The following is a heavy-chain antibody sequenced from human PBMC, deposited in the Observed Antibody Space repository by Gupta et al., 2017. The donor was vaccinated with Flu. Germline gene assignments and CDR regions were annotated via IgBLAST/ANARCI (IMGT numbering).Heavy chain of an antibody. J-gene: IGHJ6*02. V-gene: IGHV4-4*07. CDR3: AREKNPYYYGLDV. Sequence: QVQLQESGPGLVRPSETLSLTCTVSGGPISSHYWSWLRQTAGKGLEWIGRMSTSGNTDYAPSLKSRLTMSVDTSKNQFSLTLTSVTAADTAVYYCAREKNPYYYGLDVWGQGTTVTVSS. CDR1: GGPISSHY. CDR2: MSTSGNT.